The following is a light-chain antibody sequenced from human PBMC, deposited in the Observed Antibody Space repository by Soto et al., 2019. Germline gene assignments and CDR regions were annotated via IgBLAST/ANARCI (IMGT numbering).Light chain of an antibody. V-gene: IGKV1-39*01. CDR2: AAS. CDR3: QQSYSTPLT. CDR1: QSISSY. J-gene: IGKJ4*01. Sequence: DFHITQSPSSLSASVRDRVTITCRSSQSISSYLNWYQQKPGKAPKLLIYAASSLQSGVPSRFSGSGSGTDFTLTISSLQPEDFATYYCQQSYSTPLTFGGGTKVDIK.